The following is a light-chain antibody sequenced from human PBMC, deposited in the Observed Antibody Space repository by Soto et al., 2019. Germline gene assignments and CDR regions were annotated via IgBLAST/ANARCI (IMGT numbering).Light chain of an antibody. V-gene: IGKV3-15*01. CDR2: DAI. J-gene: IGKJ4*01. Sequence: EKLMSQSPATLSVSPGERVTLSCRASQNIHNHMSWFLQKPGQTPSLLIYDAIIRAADVPARFSGSWSGTEFTLTINSLQYEDFAVYCCQQYDAWPLTFGGGTKVEIK. CDR3: QQYDAWPLT. CDR1: QNIHNH.